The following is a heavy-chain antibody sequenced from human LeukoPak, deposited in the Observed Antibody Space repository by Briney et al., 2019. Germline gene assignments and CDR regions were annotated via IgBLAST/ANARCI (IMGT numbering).Heavy chain of an antibody. CDR2: IWYDGSNK. CDR3: ARDPGGYCSSTSCWDDAFDI. D-gene: IGHD2-2*01. CDR1: GFTFSSYG. V-gene: IGHV3-33*01. J-gene: IGHJ3*02. Sequence: GGSLRLSCAASGFTFSSYGMHWVRKAPGKGMEWVAVIWYDGSNKYYADSVKGRFTISRDNSKNTLYLQMNSLRAEDTAVYYCARDPGGYCSSTSCWDDAFDIWGQGTMVTVSS.